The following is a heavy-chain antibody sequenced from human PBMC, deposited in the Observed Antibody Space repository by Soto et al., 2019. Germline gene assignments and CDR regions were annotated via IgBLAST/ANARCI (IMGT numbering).Heavy chain of an antibody. CDR3: AKGGSSGWPILTPFDY. V-gene: IGHV3-23*01. CDR1: GFTFSSYA. D-gene: IGHD6-19*01. J-gene: IGHJ4*02. Sequence: GGSLRLSCAASGFTFSSYAMSWVRQAPGKGLEWVSAISGSGGSTYYADSVKGRFTISRDNSKNTLYLQMNSLRAEDTAVYYCAKGGSSGWPILTPFDYWGQGTLVTVS. CDR2: ISGSGGST.